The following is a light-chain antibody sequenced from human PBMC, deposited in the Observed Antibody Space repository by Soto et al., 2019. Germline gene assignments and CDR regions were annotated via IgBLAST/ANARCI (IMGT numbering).Light chain of an antibody. CDR1: QSVSSY. CDR3: QQRSNWPPKLT. CDR2: DAS. V-gene: IGKV3-11*01. J-gene: IGKJ4*02. Sequence: EIVLTQSPATLSLSPGERATLSCRASQSVSSYLAWYQQKPGQAPRLLIYDASNRATGIPARFSGSGSGTDFTLTISRREPEDFAVYYCQQRSNWPPKLTFGGGTKVEIK.